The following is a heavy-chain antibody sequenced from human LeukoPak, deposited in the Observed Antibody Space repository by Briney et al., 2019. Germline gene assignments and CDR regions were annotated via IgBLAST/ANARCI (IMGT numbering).Heavy chain of an antibody. CDR1: GGTFSSYA. Sequence: SVKVSCKASGGTFSSYAISWVRQAPGQELEWMGGIIPIFGTANYAQKFQGRVTITTDESTSTAYMELSSLRSEDTAVYYCAREGRWLQSDDAFDIWGQGTMVTVSS. J-gene: IGHJ3*02. CDR3: AREGRWLQSDDAFDI. CDR2: IIPIFGTA. D-gene: IGHD5-24*01. V-gene: IGHV1-69*05.